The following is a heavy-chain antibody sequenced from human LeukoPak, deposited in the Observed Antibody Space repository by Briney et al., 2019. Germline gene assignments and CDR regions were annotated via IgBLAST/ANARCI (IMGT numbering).Heavy chain of an antibody. CDR3: ARVQYYDFWSGYYAYYYYYGMDV. CDR1: GFTFSSYA. CDR2: ISSSSSTI. D-gene: IGHD3-3*01. Sequence: PGGSLRLSCAASGFTFSSYAMSWVRQAPGKGLEWVSYISSSSSTIYYADSVKGRFTISRDNAKNSLYLQMNSLRDEDTAVYYCARVQYYDFWSGYYAYYYYYGMDVWGQGTTVTVSS. V-gene: IGHV3-48*02. J-gene: IGHJ6*02.